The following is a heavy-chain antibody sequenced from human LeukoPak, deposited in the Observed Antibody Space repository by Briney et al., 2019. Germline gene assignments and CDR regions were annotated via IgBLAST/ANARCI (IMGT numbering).Heavy chain of an antibody. CDR3: ARDDILTPYYYYGMDV. CDR2: ISYDGSNK. Sequence: PGGSLRLSCAASGFTFSSYAMHWVRQAPGKGLEWVAVISYDGSNKYYADSVKGRFTISRDNSKNTLYLQMNSLRAEDTAVYYCARDDILTPYYYYGMDVWGQGTTVTVSS. D-gene: IGHD3-9*01. J-gene: IGHJ6*02. CDR1: GFTFSSYA. V-gene: IGHV3-30*04.